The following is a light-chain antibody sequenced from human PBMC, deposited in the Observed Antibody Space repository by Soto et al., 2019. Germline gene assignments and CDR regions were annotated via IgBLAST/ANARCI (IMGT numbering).Light chain of an antibody. CDR3: SSYTSDSSYV. V-gene: IGLV2-14*01. Sequence: LAQPASVSGSPGQSITISCTGTSSDVGLYDYVSWYQQHPGKAPQLMIYAVSSRPSGVSNRFSASKSGNTASLFISGLQAEDEADYYCSSYTSDSSYVFGSGTKVTVL. CDR2: AVS. J-gene: IGLJ1*01. CDR1: SSDVGLYDY.